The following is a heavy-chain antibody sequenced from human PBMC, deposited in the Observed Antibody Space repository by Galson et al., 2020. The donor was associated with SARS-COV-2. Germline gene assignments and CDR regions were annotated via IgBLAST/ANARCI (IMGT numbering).Heavy chain of an antibody. CDR1: GGSISSRFYS. Sequence: ASETLSLTCAVSGGSISSRFYSWTWIRQPPGKGLECIGYIYSGGTYYNPSLKSRVTISVDRSKNQFSLKLSSVTAADTAVYYCARGPYGDYGYGVSFFDSWGQGTLVTVSS. CDR2: IYSGGT. CDR3: ARGPYGDYGYGVSFFDS. D-gene: IGHD4-17*01. J-gene: IGHJ4*02. V-gene: IGHV4-30-2*01.